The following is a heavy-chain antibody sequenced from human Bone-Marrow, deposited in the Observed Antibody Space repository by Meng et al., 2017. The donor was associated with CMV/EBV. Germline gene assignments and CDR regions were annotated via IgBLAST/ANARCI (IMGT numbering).Heavy chain of an antibody. CDR1: GFTFSSYA. D-gene: IGHD4/OR15-4a*01. Sequence: GGSLRLSCVASGFTFSSYAMSWVRQAPGKGLEWVSVISVGGGTTYYADSVKGRFTISRDDSKNTLYLQMNSLRPEDTAAYYCAKDRNVIVPTTRYFQYWGQGNLVTVSS. CDR2: ISVGGGTT. V-gene: IGHV3-23*01. J-gene: IGHJ1*01. CDR3: AKDRNVIVPTTRYFQY.